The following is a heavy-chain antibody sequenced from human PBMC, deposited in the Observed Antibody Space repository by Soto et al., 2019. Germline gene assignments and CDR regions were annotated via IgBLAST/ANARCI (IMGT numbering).Heavy chain of an antibody. CDR2: ISSSSSYI. CDR1: GFTFGSYS. V-gene: IGHV3-21*01. Sequence: PGGSLRLSCAASGFTFGSYSMNWVRQAPGKGLEWVSSISSSSSYIYYADSVKGRFTISRDNAKNSLYLQMNSLRAEDTAVYYCARGDRYYYYYYMDVWGKGTTVTVS. J-gene: IGHJ6*03. CDR3: ARGDRYYYYYYMDV.